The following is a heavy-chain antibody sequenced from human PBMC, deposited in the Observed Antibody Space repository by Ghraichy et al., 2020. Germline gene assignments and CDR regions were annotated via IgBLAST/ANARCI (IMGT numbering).Heavy chain of an antibody. CDR1: GDSVSSNSAA. CDR2: TYYRSKWYN. J-gene: IGHJ4*02. D-gene: IGHD2-2*01. Sequence: SQTLSLTCAISGDSVSSNSAAWNWIRQSPSRGLEWLGRTYYRSKWYNDYAVSVKSRITINPDTSKNQFSLQLNSVTPEDTAVYYCARDLIRRCSSTSCYGNIDYWGQGTLVTVSS. V-gene: IGHV6-1*01. CDR3: ARDLIRRCSSTSCYGNIDY.